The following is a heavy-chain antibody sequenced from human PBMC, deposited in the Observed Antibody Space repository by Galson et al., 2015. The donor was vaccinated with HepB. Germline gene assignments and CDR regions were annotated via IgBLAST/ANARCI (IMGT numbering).Heavy chain of an antibody. J-gene: IGHJ4*02. CDR3: ARIALSGSYWYFDY. CDR1: GFTFNSYW. D-gene: IGHD1-26*01. Sequence: SLRLSCAASGFTFNSYWMSWVRQAPGKGLEWVGTINQAVNERYYVGSVKGRFTLSGDIGQNSVYLEMTSLRGEDTAVYYCARIALSGSYWYFDYWGQGSLVTVSS. CDR2: INQAVNER. V-gene: IGHV3-7*01.